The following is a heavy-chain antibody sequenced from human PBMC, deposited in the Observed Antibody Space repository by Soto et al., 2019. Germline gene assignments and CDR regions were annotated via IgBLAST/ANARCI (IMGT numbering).Heavy chain of an antibody. D-gene: IGHD3-9*01. CDR1: GGSISSGGYS. J-gene: IGHJ5*02. Sequence: SETLSLTCTVSGGSISSGGYSWSWIRQHPGKGLEWIGYIYYSGSTYYNPSLRSRVTISVDTSKNQFSLKLSSVTAADTAVYYCARLYYDIWTGYRPSNWLDPWGQGTLVTVSS. V-gene: IGHV4-31*03. CDR2: IYYSGST. CDR3: ARLYYDIWTGYRPSNWLDP.